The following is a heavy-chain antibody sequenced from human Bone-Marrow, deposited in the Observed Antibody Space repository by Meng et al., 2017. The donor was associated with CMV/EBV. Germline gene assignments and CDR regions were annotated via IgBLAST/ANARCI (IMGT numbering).Heavy chain of an antibody. V-gene: IGHV3-23*01. CDR3: AKDPPGIAAAGPYFAD. CDR2: ISGSGGST. D-gene: IGHD6-13*01. CDR1: GFTFSSYA. Sequence: GESLKISCAASGFTFSSYAMSWVRQAPGKGLEWVSAISGSGGSTYYADSVKGRFTISRDNSKNTLYLQMNSLRAEDTAVYYCAKDPPGIAAAGPYFADWGQGPRVTCYS. J-gene: IGHJ4*02.